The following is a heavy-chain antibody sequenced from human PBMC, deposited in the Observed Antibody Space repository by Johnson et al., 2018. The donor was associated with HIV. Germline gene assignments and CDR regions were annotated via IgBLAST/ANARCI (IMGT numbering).Heavy chain of an antibody. V-gene: IGHV3-9*01. CDR2: ISWNSGSI. Sequence: VQLVESGGGLVQPGRSLRLSCAASGFTFDDYAMHWVRQAPGKGLEWVSGISWNSGSIGYADSVTGRFTISRDNAKNSLYLQMNSLRAEDTALYYCAKDMGYGGNPGAFDIWGQGTMVTVSS. CDR1: GFTFDDYA. CDR3: AKDMGYGGNPGAFDI. J-gene: IGHJ3*02. D-gene: IGHD4-23*01.